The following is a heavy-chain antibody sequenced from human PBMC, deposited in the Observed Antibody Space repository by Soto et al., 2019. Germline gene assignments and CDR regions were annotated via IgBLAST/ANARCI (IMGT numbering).Heavy chain of an antibody. V-gene: IGHV2-5*02. CDR1: GFSLNTSGVS. J-gene: IGHJ4*02. D-gene: IGHD6-6*01. Sequence: QITLKESGPTLVKPTQTLTLTCTFSGFSLNTSGVSVAWIRQPPGKALEWLAVMYWDDDKRYSPPLKTRLSITKDPSSNQVVLTMTNMDPVDTATYYCAHRQRRGVGARGFDYWGQGTLVTVSS. CDR3: AHRQRRGVGARGFDY. CDR2: MYWDDDK.